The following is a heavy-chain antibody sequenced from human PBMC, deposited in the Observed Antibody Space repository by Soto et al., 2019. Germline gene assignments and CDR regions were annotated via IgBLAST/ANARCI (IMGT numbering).Heavy chain of an antibody. V-gene: IGHV1-69*06. CDR2: IIPIFGTA. D-gene: IGHD3-16*01. CDR1: RVGFRSYA. J-gene: IGHJ5*01. Sequence: ASVKLCWEACRVGFRSYAMSWVRQAPGQGLEWMGGIIPIFGTANYAQKFQGRVTITADKSTSTAYMELSSLRSEDTAVYYCAREGQVCWFDPWGQRPLVTVSS. CDR3: AREGQVCWFDP.